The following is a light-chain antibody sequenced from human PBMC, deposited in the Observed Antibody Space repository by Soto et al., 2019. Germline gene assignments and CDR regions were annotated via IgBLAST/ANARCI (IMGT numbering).Light chain of an antibody. CDR1: QSVSSNY. CDR3: QQYGGSPRT. Sequence: LFSSTVSLSPRQSATLSCRPSQSVSSNYLAWYQQKPGQAPRLLIYGASSRATGIPDRFSGSGSGTEFTLTISRLEPEDFAVYYCQQYGGSPRTFGQGTKVDI. V-gene: IGKV3-20*01. CDR2: GAS. J-gene: IGKJ1*01.